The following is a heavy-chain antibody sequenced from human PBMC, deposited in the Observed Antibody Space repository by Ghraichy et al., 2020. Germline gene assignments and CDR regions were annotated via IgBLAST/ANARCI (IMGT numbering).Heavy chain of an antibody. V-gene: IGHV1-2*06. CDR2: INPNSGGT. CDR1: GYTFTGYY. Sequence: ASVKVSCKASGYTFTGYYMHWVRQAPGQGLEWMGRINPNSGGTNYAQKFQDRVTMTRDTSISTAYMELSRLRSDDTAVYYCARVARGYSSSWYAYYFDYWGQGTLVTVSS. J-gene: IGHJ4*02. CDR3: ARVARGYSSSWYAYYFDY. D-gene: IGHD6-13*01.